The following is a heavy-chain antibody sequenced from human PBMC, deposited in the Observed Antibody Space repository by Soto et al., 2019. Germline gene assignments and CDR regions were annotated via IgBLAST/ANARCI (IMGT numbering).Heavy chain of an antibody. CDR3: ARGKQATVVPWYYFDY. D-gene: IGHD4-17*01. Sequence: SETLSLTCAVYGGSFSGYYWSWISQPPGKGLEWIGEISHSGSTNYNPSLKSRVTMSVDTSKNQLSLKLSSVTAADTAVYYCARGKQATVVPWYYFDYWGQGTLVTVSS. V-gene: IGHV4-34*01. CDR2: ISHSGST. J-gene: IGHJ4*02. CDR1: GGSFSGYY.